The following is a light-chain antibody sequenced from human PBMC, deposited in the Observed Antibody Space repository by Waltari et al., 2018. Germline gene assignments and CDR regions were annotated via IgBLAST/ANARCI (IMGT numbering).Light chain of an antibody. V-gene: IGKV4-1*01. J-gene: IGKJ2*01. CDR1: QSVFPTNNKNY. CDR2: WAS. Sequence: DIVMTQSPDSLAVSLGERATLNRKSSQSVFPTNNKNYLAWYQQKPGHPPKLLIYWASTRESGVPDRFSGSGSGTDFTLAISSLQAEDVAVYYCQQYYSAPNTFGQGTNVEIK. CDR3: QQYYSAPNT.